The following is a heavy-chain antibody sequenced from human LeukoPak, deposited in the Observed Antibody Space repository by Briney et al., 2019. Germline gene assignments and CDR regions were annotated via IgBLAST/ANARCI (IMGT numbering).Heavy chain of an antibody. J-gene: IGHJ4*02. CDR3: ATDLGLYSGSPFDY. D-gene: IGHD5-12*01. CDR1: GFTFSSYA. CDR2: ISDSGGNT. Sequence: GGSLRLSCAASGFTFSSYAMSWVRQAPGKGLEWVSTISDSGGNTYYADSVKGRFTISRDNSKNTLYLQMNSLRAEDTAVYYCATDLGLYSGSPFDYWGQGSLVALSS. V-gene: IGHV3-23*01.